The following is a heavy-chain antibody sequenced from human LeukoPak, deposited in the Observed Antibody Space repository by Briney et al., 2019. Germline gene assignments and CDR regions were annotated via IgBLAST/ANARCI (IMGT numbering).Heavy chain of an antibody. CDR2: ISSNGGST. J-gene: IGHJ6*02. CDR3: ARPGGQQVKGYYGMDV. CDR1: GFTFSSYA. V-gene: IGHV3-64*01. D-gene: IGHD1-26*01. Sequence: GGSLTLSCAASGFTFSSYAMHWVRQAPGKGLEYVSAISSNGGSTYYANSVKGRFTISRDNSKNTLYLQMGSLRAEDMAVYYCARPGGQQVKGYYGMDVWGQGTTVTVSS.